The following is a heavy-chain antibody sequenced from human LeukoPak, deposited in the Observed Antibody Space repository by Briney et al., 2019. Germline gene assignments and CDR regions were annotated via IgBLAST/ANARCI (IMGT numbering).Heavy chain of an antibody. J-gene: IGHJ4*02. Sequence: QPGGSLRLSCAASGTTFSNYAMRWVRDAPGKGVEWGSAISGSGGRTYYADSVRGVSTISRENSKNTLYLQMNSLRAEGTAVYYCAKDLRCGASLWGQGTLVTASS. CDR3: AKDLRCGASL. CDR1: GTTFSNYA. CDR2: ISGSGGRT. D-gene: IGHD2-21*01. V-gene: IGHV3-23*01.